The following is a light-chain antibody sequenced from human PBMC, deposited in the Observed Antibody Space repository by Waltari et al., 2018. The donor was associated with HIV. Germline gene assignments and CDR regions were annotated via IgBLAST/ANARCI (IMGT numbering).Light chain of an antibody. V-gene: IGKV3-20*01. CDR3: QQCATSPWT. CDR1: QSVSANF. J-gene: IGKJ1*01. Sequence: VLPQSPGTLSLSPGDRAILSCRASQSVSANFLGWYQQRPGQAPRLLVHGASRRATATPARFSCGGSGTDFTLIISRLQPEDFAVYYCQQCATSPWTFGQGTTV. CDR2: GAS.